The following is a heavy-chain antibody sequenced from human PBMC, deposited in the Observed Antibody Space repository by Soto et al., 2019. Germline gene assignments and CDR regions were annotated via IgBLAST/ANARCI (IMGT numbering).Heavy chain of an antibody. J-gene: IGHJ6*02. CDR1: GGSISSGGYS. CDR3: ARDYYGMDV. Sequence: TCTVSGGSISSGGYSWTWIRQSPGKGLEWIGYTYQSGSAYYNPSLKSRVTISVDRSKNQFSLNLTSVTAADTAVYYCARDYYGMDVWGQGTTVTVSS. CDR2: TYQSGSA. V-gene: IGHV4-30-2*06.